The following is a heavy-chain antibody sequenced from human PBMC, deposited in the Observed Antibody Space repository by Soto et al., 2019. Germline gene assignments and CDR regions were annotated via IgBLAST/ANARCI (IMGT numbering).Heavy chain of an antibody. CDR2: IIPIFGTA. Sequence: QVQLVQSGAEVKKPGSSVKVSCKASGGTFSGYAISWVRQAPGQGLEWMGGIIPIFGTANYAQKFQGRVTITADESTSTAYMELSSLRSEDTAVYYCARGGERADGSGSSTLYYYYYGMDVWGQGTTVTVSS. J-gene: IGHJ6*02. D-gene: IGHD3-10*01. V-gene: IGHV1-69*12. CDR3: ARGGERADGSGSSTLYYYYYGMDV. CDR1: GGTFSGYA.